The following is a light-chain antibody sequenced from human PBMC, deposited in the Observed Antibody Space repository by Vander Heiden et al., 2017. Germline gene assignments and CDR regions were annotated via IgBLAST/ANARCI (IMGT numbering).Light chain of an antibody. CDR3: QQHYNYPWT. Sequence: IHVTPSPSSLSASVGDRVTMTCRASQGVRKDLAWYQQKPGKAPKRLIYAASSLEGGVPSRFSGSGSGTEFTLTISSLQPEDFATYYCQQHYNYPWTFGQGTKVEIK. V-gene: IGKV1-17*01. CDR1: QGVRKD. CDR2: AAS. J-gene: IGKJ1*01.